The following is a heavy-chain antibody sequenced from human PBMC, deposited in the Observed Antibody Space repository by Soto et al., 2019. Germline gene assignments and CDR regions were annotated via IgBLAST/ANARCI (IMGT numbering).Heavy chain of an antibody. J-gene: IGHJ3*02. CDR1: QFSLNPYT. CDR3: VRVPPVTLPRDAFDI. V-gene: IGHV3-48*01. CDR2: NSSPGSTI. Sequence: RGTLRLSCAASQFSLNPYTRYWVRHSSVKRLECVSANSSPGSTIYYAASVKGRFTISRDNAKNSLYLQMNSLRAEDTALYYCVRVPPVTLPRDAFDIWGQGTMVTVSS. D-gene: IGHD2-21*02.